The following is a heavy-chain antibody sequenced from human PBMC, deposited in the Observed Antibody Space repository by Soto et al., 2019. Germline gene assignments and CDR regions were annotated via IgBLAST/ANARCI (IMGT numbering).Heavy chain of an antibody. CDR1: GFTFSSYG. Sequence: QVQLVESGGGVVQPGRSLRLSCAASGFTFSSYGMHWVRQAPGKGLGWVAVISYDGSNKYYADSVKGRFTISRDNSKNTLYLQMNSLRAEDTAVYYCAKSGQYYYDGMDVWGQGTTVTVSS. CDR2: ISYDGSNK. V-gene: IGHV3-30*18. CDR3: AKSGQYYYDGMDV. J-gene: IGHJ6*02. D-gene: IGHD2-15*01.